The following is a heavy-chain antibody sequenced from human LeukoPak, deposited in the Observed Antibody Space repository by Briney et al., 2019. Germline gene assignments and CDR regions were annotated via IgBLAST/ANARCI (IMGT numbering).Heavy chain of an antibody. J-gene: IGHJ4*02. CDR3: ARGHPGIAVAVDY. Sequence: GESLKISCKGSGYSYTSYWIAWVRQMPGKGLEWMGIIFPGDSDTTYSPSFQGQVTISADKSISTAYLQWSSLRASDTAMYYCARGHPGIAVAVDYWGQGTLVTVSS. CDR1: GYSYTSYW. D-gene: IGHD6-19*01. V-gene: IGHV5-51*01. CDR2: IFPGDSDT.